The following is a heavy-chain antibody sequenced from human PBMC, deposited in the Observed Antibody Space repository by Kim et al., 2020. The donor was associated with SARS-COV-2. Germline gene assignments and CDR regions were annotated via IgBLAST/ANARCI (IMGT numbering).Heavy chain of an antibody. Sequence: GGSLRLSCAASGFTFSSYEMNWVRQAPGKGLEWVSYISSSGSTIYYADSVKGRFTISRDNAKNSLYLQMNSLRAEDTAVYYCAPDHDFWSGPPLGVWGYWGQGTLVTVSS. D-gene: IGHD3-3*01. CDR2: ISSSGSTI. CDR3: APDHDFWSGPPLGVWGY. V-gene: IGHV3-48*03. CDR1: GFTFSSYE. J-gene: IGHJ4*02.